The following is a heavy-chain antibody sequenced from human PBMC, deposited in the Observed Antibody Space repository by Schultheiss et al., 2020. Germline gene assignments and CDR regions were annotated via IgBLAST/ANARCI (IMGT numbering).Heavy chain of an antibody. V-gene: IGHV3-21*01. CDR3: ARDILGDEDI. Sequence: GASLKISCAASGFTFSSYAMSWVRQAPGKGLEWVSSISSSSSYIYYADSVKGRFTISRDNSKNTLYLQMNSLRAEDTAVYYCARDILGDEDIWGQGTMVTVSS. CDR1: GFTFSSYA. J-gene: IGHJ3*02. CDR2: ISSSSSYI. D-gene: IGHD3-3*01.